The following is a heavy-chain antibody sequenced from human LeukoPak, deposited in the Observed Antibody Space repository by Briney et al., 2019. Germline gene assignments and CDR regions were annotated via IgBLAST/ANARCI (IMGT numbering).Heavy chain of an antibody. D-gene: IGHD1-14*01. V-gene: IGHV4-31*03. J-gene: IGHJ6*02. CDR3: ARDHSNLNYYYGMDV. CDR2: IYYSGST. CDR1: GGSISSGGYY. Sequence: PSQTLSLTCTVSGGSISSGGYYWSWIRQHPGKGLEWIGYIYYSGSTYYNPSLKSRVTISVDTSKNQFSLKLSSVTAADTAVYYCARDHSNLNYYYGMDVWGQGTMVTVSS.